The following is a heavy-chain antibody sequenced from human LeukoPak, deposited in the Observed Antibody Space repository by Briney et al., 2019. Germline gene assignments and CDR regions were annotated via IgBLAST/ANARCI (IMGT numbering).Heavy chain of an antibody. V-gene: IGHV3-7*01. CDR2: IKQDGSQK. D-gene: IGHD1-26*01. CDR1: GFTFSSYW. CDR3: ARVSSPWELSDY. J-gene: IGHJ4*02. Sequence: PGGSLILSCAASGFTFSSYWMSWVRQAPGKGLEWVASIKQDGSQKYYVDSVKGRFTISRDNAKNSLYLQMNSLRAEDTAVYYCARVSSPWELSDYWGQGTLVTVSS.